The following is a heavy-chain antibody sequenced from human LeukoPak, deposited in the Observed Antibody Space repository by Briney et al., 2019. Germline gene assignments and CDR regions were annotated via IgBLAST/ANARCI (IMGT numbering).Heavy chain of an antibody. Sequence: SETLSLTCAVHGGSFSGFYWSWIRQPPGKGLEWIGEIDHRGNIDYNSSLKSRLTMSVDTSKNQFSLKLSSVTAADTAVYYCARVKGVVAVNWFDPWGQGTLVTVSS. J-gene: IGHJ5*02. CDR3: ARVKGVVAVNWFDP. CDR1: GGSFSGFY. D-gene: IGHD2-15*01. V-gene: IGHV4-34*10. CDR2: IDHRGNI.